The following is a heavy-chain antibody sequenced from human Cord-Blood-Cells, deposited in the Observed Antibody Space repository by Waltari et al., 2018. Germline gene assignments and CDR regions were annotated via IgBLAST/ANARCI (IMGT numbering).Heavy chain of an antibody. CDR2: IYYMGST. CDR1: VGSIRSSRYS. CDR3: ARQGAARPYYFDY. J-gene: IGHJ4*02. D-gene: IGHD6-6*01. Sequence: QLQLQESGPGLVKPSETLSLTCTVPVGSIRSSRYSWGWFRQPPGKGLEWIGSIYYMGSTYDNPSLKSRVTISVDTSKNQFSLKLSSVTAADTAVYYCARQGAARPYYFDYWGQGTLVTVSS. V-gene: IGHV4-39*01.